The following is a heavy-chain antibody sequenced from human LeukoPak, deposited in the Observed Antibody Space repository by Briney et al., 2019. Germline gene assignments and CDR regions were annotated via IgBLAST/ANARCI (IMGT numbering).Heavy chain of an antibody. D-gene: IGHD3-10*01. CDR1: GGSISSYY. V-gene: IGHV4-59*08. Sequence: PSETLSLTCTVSGGSISSYYWSWIRHPPGKGLEWIGYIYYSGSTNYNPSLKSRVTISVDTSKNQFSLKLSSVTAADTAVYYCARLATRITMVRGVTRNWFDPWGQGTLVTVSS. J-gene: IGHJ5*02. CDR2: IYYSGST. CDR3: ARLATRITMVRGVTRNWFDP.